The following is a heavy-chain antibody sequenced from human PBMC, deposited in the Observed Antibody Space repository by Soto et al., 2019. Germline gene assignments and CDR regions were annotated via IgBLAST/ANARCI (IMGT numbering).Heavy chain of an antibody. D-gene: IGHD2-8*02. CDR3: AAGYSTGLDAFDI. J-gene: IGHJ3*02. CDR1: GYNFANFW. CDR2: IFPGDSDT. Sequence: GEPLKISCKVSGYNFANFWIGWVRQMPGKGLEWMGMIFPGDSDTKNSPSLEGQITMSVDKSDSSAYLQWRSLKASDTAIYYCAAGYSTGLDAFDIWGQGTMVTVSS. V-gene: IGHV5-51*01.